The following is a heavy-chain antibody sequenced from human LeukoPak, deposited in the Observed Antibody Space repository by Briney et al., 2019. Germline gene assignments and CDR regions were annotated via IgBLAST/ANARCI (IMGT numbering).Heavy chain of an antibody. D-gene: IGHD6-19*01. CDR1: GFTFSSYW. V-gene: IGHV3-7*01. Sequence: PGGSLRLSCAASGFTFSSYWMSWARQAPGKGLEWVANIKQDGSDKYYVDSVKGRFTISRDNAKNSLYLQMNSLRAEDTAVYYCARALYSSGSYYFDYWGQGTLVTVSS. CDR2: IKQDGSDK. J-gene: IGHJ4*02. CDR3: ARALYSSGSYYFDY.